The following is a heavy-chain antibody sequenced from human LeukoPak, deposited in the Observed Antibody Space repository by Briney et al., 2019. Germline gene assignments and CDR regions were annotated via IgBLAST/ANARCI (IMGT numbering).Heavy chain of an antibody. Sequence: SGPTLVNPTQTLTLTCTFSGFSLTTSGMRVSWIRQPPGKALGWLARIDWDDDKYYSTSLKTRLTISKDTPKNQVVLIMTNMDPVDTATYYCTRSRGYDYGYDQWGQGTLVTVSS. J-gene: IGHJ5*02. D-gene: IGHD5-18*01. CDR1: GFSLTTSGMR. CDR3: TRSRGYDYGYDQ. CDR2: IDWDDDK. V-gene: IGHV2-70*04.